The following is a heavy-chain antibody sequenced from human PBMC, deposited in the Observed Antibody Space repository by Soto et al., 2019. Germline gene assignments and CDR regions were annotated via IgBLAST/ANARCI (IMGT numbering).Heavy chain of an antibody. Sequence: HVQLVQSGGGVVQPGRSLRLSCAASGFTFSSYGMHWVRQAPGKGLEWVAVIWYDGSNKYYADSVKGRFTISRDNSKNTLYLQMNSLRAEDTAVYYCARDCEGHILASWVYYYYGMDVWGQGTTVTVSS. CDR1: GFTFSSYG. CDR3: ARDCEGHILASWVYYYYGMDV. D-gene: IGHD3-9*01. V-gene: IGHV3-33*01. CDR2: IWYDGSNK. J-gene: IGHJ6*02.